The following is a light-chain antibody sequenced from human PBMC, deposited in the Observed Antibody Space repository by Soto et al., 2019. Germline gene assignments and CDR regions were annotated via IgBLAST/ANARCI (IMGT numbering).Light chain of an antibody. Sequence: EVVLTQFPGTLSLSPGERATLSCRASQTITGTYLAWYQQKPGQAPRLLIHGASTRATGTPDRFSGGGTGKDFNLNIGRVEPEDFAIYYCQQYGRSKRWTFGQGTKVEVK. CDR2: GAS. CDR1: QTITGTY. V-gene: IGKV3-20*01. CDR3: QQYGRSKRWT. J-gene: IGKJ1*01.